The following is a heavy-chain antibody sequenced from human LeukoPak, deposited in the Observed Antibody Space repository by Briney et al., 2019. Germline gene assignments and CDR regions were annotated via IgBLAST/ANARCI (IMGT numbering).Heavy chain of an antibody. CDR3: ARHDYYGSLNWFDP. D-gene: IGHD3-10*01. Sequence: SETLSLTCTVSGGSVSSTNYYWGWIRQPPGKGLEWIGSIYYSGTTYYNPSLKSRVTISLDTPKDQFSLKLSSVTAADTAVYYCARHDYYGSLNWFDPWGQGTLVTVSS. CDR2: IYYSGTT. V-gene: IGHV4-39*01. J-gene: IGHJ5*02. CDR1: GGSVSSTNYY.